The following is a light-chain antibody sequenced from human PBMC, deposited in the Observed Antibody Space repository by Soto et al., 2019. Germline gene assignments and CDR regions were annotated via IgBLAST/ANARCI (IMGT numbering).Light chain of an antibody. CDR1: SSDVGSYNL. J-gene: IGLJ2*01. CDR3: CSYAGSSTFV. V-gene: IGLV2-23*03. Sequence: QSALTQPASVSGSPGQSITISCTGTSSDVGSYNLVSWYQQHPGKAPKLMIYEGSKRPSGVSNRFSGSESGNTASLTISGLQAEDEADYYCCSYAGSSTFVFGGGTQLTVL. CDR2: EGS.